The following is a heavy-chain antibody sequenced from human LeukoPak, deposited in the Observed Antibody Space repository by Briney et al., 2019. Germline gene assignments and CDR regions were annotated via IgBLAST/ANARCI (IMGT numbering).Heavy chain of an antibody. CDR3: ARQDGSSWYYFDY. D-gene: IGHD6-13*01. CDR1: GYSFTYYW. CDR2: IYPGDSDT. Sequence: GESLKISCKGSGYSFTYYWIGWVRQMPGKGLEWMGIIYPGDSDTRYSPSFQGQVTISVDKSISTAYLQWSSLKASDSAMYYRARQDGSSWYYFDYWGQGTLVTVSS. V-gene: IGHV5-51*01. J-gene: IGHJ4*02.